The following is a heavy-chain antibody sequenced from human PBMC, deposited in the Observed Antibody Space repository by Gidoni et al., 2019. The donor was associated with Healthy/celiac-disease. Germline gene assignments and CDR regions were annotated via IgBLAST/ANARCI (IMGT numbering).Heavy chain of an antibody. CDR1: GFTFSSYG. V-gene: IGHV3-33*01. D-gene: IGHD4-17*01. J-gene: IGHJ6*02. Sequence: QVQLVESGGGVVQPGRSLRLSCAASGFTFSSYGMHWVRQAPGKGLEWVAVIWYDGSNKYYADSVKGRFNISRDNSKNTLYLQMNSLRAEDTAGYYCARDRDYGDGGMDGWGQGTTVTVSS. CDR2: IWYDGSNK. CDR3: ARDRDYGDGGMDG.